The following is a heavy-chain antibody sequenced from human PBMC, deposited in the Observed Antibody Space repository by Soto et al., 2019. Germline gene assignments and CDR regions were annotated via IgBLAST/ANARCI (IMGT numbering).Heavy chain of an antibody. D-gene: IGHD5-18*01. J-gene: IGHJ6*02. V-gene: IGHV5-51*01. Sequence: RGESLKISCKGSGYSFTSYWTGWVRQMPGKGLEWMGIIYPGDSDTRYSPSFQGQVTISADKSISTAYLQWSSLKASDTAMYYCARRPSYGYHYYYGMDVWGQGTTVTVSS. CDR3: ARRPSYGYHYYYGMDV. CDR2: IYPGDSDT. CDR1: GYSFTSYW.